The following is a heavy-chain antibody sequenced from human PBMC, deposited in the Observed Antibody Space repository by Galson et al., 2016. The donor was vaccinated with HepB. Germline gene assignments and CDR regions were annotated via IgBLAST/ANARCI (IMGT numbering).Heavy chain of an antibody. CDR3: ARAEDGGGSPNNWFDP. Sequence: SLRLSCAASGFIFSSYALHWVRQALGKGLEWVAVISYDGSNKYYADSVRGRFTISRDKSKNRMYLEMNSLTAEDTSMYYCARAEDGGGSPNNWFDPWGQGTLVTVSS. J-gene: IGHJ5*02. CDR1: GFIFSSYA. CDR2: ISYDGSNK. D-gene: IGHD2-15*01. V-gene: IGHV3-30*04.